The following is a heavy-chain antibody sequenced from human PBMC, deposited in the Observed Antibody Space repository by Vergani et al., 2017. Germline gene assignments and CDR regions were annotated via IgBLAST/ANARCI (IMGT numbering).Heavy chain of an antibody. CDR1: GFTFSSYG. CDR3: ARGSGYCSSTSCRIMHALDI. V-gene: IGHV3-33*01. Sequence: QVQLVESGGGVVKPGRSLRLSCAASGFTFSSYGMHWVRQAPGKGLEWVAVIWNDGSNKYYADSVKGRFTISRDNSKNTLYLQMNSLRAEDTAVYYCARGSGYCSSTSCRIMHALDIWGKGTMVTVSS. D-gene: IGHD2-2*01. CDR2: IWNDGSNK. J-gene: IGHJ3*02.